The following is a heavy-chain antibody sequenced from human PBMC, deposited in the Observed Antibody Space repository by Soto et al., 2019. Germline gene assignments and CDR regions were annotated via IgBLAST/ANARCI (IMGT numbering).Heavy chain of an antibody. Sequence: SLRLSCAASGFTFSSYAMSWVRQAPGKGLEWVSAISGSGGSTYYADSVKGRFTISRDNSKNTLYLQMNSLRAEDTAVYYCAKPGAMVRGITNWFDPWGQGTLVTVS. CDR3: AKPGAMVRGITNWFDP. J-gene: IGHJ5*02. D-gene: IGHD3-10*01. CDR1: GFTFSSYA. CDR2: ISGSGGST. V-gene: IGHV3-23*01.